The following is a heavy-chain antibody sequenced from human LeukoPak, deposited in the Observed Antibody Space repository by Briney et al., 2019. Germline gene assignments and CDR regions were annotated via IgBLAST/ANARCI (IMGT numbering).Heavy chain of an antibody. Sequence: GESLKISXKGSGYSFTSYWIGWVRQMPGKGLEWMGIIYPDDSDTKYSPSFQGQVTISADKSISTAYLQWSSLKASDTAMYYCARLAFCTNAVCFSNYYYSMDVWGRRTTVTVSS. V-gene: IGHV5-51*01. CDR3: ARLAFCTNAVCFSNYYYSMDV. D-gene: IGHD2-8*01. CDR2: IYPDDSDT. J-gene: IGHJ6*03. CDR1: GYSFTSYW.